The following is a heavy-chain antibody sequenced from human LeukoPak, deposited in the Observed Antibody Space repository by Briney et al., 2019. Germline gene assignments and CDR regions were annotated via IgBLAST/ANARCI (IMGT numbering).Heavy chain of an antibody. D-gene: IGHD3-22*01. Sequence: GASVTVSCTASGFTFTSSAMQWVRQARGQRLEWIGWIIVGSGNTNYPQKFQERVTITRHMSTSTAYMELSSLRSEDTAVYYCAGDYYVSSGLDAFDIWGQGTMVTVSS. V-gene: IGHV1-58*02. CDR2: IIVGSGNT. J-gene: IGHJ3*02. CDR3: AGDYYVSSGLDAFDI. CDR1: GFTFTSSA.